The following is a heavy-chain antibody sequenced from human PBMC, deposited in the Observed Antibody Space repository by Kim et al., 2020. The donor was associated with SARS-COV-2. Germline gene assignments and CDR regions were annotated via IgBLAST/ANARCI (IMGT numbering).Heavy chain of an antibody. D-gene: IGHD3-10*01. J-gene: IGHJ6*02. V-gene: IGHV3-33*01. CDR2: IWYDGSNK. CDR3: ARDARLTYYYGSGSFSRPNYGMDV. Sequence: GGSLRLSCAASGFTFSSYGMHWVRQAPGKGLEWVAVIWYDGSNKYYADSVKGRFTISRDNSKNTLYLQMNSLRAEDTAVYYCARDARLTYYYGSGSFSRPNYGMDVWGQGTTVTVSS. CDR1: GFTFSSYG.